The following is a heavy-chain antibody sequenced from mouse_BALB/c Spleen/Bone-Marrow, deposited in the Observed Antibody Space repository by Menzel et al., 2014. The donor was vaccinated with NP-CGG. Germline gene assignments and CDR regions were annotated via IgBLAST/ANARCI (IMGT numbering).Heavy chain of an antibody. V-gene: IGHV6-6*01. CDR1: GFTFXDAW. Sequence: EVQGVESGGGLVQPGGSMKLSCAASGFTFXDAWMDWVRQSPEKGLEWVAEIRSKANNHATYYAESVKGRFTISGDDSKSSVYLQMNSLRAEDTGIYYCTRYGNYGYFDVWGAGTTVTVSS. CDR3: TRYGNYGYFDV. CDR2: IRSKANNHAT. J-gene: IGHJ1*01. D-gene: IGHD2-1*01.